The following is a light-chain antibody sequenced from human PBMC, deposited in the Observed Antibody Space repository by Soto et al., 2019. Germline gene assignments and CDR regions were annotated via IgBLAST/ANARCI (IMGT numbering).Light chain of an antibody. Sequence: DIQMTQSPSSLSASVGDRVTITCRASRYIRSDLSWYQQRPGQAPKVLIYTASSLQSGVPSRFSGSGSGTEFTLTISSLQPDDFATYYCQHYNGFSWTFGQGTKVDIK. CDR1: RYIRSD. V-gene: IGKV1-17*01. CDR3: QHYNGFSWT. CDR2: TAS. J-gene: IGKJ1*01.